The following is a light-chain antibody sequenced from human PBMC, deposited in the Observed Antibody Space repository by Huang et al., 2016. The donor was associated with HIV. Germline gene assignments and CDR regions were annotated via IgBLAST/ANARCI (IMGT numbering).Light chain of an antibody. Sequence: DIVMTQSPDSLAVSLGERATINCKSSQSVLYSPNNKNYLAWYQQKPGQPPKLPIYWASTRESGVPDRFSGSGSGADFTLTISSLQAEDVAVYYCQQYYSNLYTFGQGTKVEIK. J-gene: IGKJ2*01. CDR2: WAS. CDR1: QSVLYSPNNKNY. V-gene: IGKV4-1*01. CDR3: QQYYSNLYT.